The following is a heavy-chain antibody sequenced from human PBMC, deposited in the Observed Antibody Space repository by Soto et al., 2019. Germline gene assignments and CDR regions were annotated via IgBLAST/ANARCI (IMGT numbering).Heavy chain of an antibody. CDR2: MSHSGST. Sequence: SETLSLPYTVVGGSIGSHYCRWIRKHKGKGLEWIGDMSHSGSTHYNPSLKSRVTISVDTSKNQFSLKMSSVTAADTALYYCARVERGTATTVVDAFDIWGPGTMVTVSS. V-gene: IGHV4-59*11. D-gene: IGHD1-1*01. CDR1: GGSIGSHY. J-gene: IGHJ3*02. CDR3: ARVERGTATTVVDAFDI.